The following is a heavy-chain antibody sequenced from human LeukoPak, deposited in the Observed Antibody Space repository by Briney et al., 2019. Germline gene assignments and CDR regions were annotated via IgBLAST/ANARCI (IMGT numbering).Heavy chain of an antibody. CDR3: ARDLGGELRYFDWLSYMDV. D-gene: IGHD3-9*01. J-gene: IGHJ6*03. CDR2: IYTSGST. Sequence: SETLSLTCTVSGGSVSSGSYYWSWIRQPAGKGLEWIGRIYTSGSTNYNPSLKSRVTISVDTSKNQFSLKLSSVTAADTAVYYCARDLGGELRYFDWLSYMDVWGKGTTVTVSS. V-gene: IGHV4-61*02. CDR1: GGSVSSGSYY.